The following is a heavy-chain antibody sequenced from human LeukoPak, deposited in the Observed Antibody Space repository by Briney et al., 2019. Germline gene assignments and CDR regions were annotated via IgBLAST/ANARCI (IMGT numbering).Heavy chain of an antibody. Sequence: GPTLVKPTQTLTLTCTFSRFSLSTTGVGVGWIRQPPGKTLEWLALIFWNDDKRYSPSLTTRLTIAKDTAKNQVVLTMTNLDPVDTATYFCAHRRLTNNDGFDYWGQGTLVTVSS. CDR3: AHRRLTNNDGFDY. V-gene: IGHV2-5*01. CDR2: IFWNDDK. D-gene: IGHD1-1*01. J-gene: IGHJ4*02. CDR1: RFSLSTTGVG.